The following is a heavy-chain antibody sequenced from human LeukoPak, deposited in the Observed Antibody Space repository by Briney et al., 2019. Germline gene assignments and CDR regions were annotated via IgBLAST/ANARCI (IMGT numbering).Heavy chain of an antibody. CDR2: IKSKTDGGTT. CDR3: TTFGHCSSTSCYSG. V-gene: IGHV3-15*01. J-gene: IGHJ4*02. CDR1: GFTSSNAW. Sequence: GSLRLSCAASGFTSSNAWMSWVRQAPGKGLEWVGRIKSKTDGGTTDYAAPVKGRFTISRDDSKNTLYLQMNSLETEDTAVYYCTTFGHCSSTSCYSGWGQGTLVTVSS. D-gene: IGHD2-2*01.